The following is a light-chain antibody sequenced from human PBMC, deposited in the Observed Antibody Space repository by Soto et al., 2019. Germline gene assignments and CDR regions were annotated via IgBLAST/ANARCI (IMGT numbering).Light chain of an antibody. CDR2: AAS. Sequence: DIQMTQSPSSLSASVGDRVTITCRASQSIGNYLNWYQLKPGKAPKLLIFAASSLHSGVSSRFSGSGSGTDFTLTISSLQPEDFAAYYCQQSYRTSYSFGQGTKLEI. CDR3: QQSYRTSYS. J-gene: IGKJ2*03. V-gene: IGKV1-39*01. CDR1: QSIGNY.